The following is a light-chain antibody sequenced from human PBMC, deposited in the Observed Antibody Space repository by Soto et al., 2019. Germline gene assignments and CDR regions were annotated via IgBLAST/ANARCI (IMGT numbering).Light chain of an antibody. V-gene: IGKV1-5*01. CDR3: QQYNSYSKT. J-gene: IGKJ1*01. CDR2: AAS. Sequence: DIQMTHSPSTLGASVGDIVNITCRASQSIGYWLAWYQQKPGKAPNLLIYAASSLETGVPSRFSGSGSGTEFTLSISSLQPDDSASYYCQQYNSYSKTFGQGTKVDIK. CDR1: QSIGYW.